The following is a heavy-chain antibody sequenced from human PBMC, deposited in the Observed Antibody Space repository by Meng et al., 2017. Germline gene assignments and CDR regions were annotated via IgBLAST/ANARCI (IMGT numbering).Heavy chain of an antibody. J-gene: IGHJ4*02. CDR2: INHSGST. CDR3: ARRWVIWSGYRLDY. D-gene: IGHD3-3*01. CDR1: GGSFRCSY. V-gene: IGHV4-34*01. Sequence: VQRQQWGAGLLKPSETPALSCAVYGGSFRCSYWSWARQPPGKGLEWIGEINHSGSTNYNPTLKSRVTISVDTSKNQFSLKLSSVTAADTAVYYCARRWVIWSGYRLDYWGQGTLVTVSS.